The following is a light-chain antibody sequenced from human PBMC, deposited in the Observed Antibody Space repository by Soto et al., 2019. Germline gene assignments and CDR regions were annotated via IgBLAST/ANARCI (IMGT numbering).Light chain of an antibody. CDR2: DVS. Sequence: QSALTQPASVSGSPGQSITVSCIGTSSDVGDYNYVSWYQQHPGKAPKLMIHDVSDRPSGVSNRFSGSKSGNTASLTISGLQAEDAAYYYCSSYASSNTQVFGGGTQLTVL. CDR1: SSDVGDYNY. J-gene: IGLJ7*01. CDR3: SSYASSNTQV. V-gene: IGLV2-14*01.